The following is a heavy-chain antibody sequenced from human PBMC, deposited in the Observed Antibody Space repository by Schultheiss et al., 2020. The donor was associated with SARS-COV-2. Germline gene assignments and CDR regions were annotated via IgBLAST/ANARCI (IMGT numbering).Heavy chain of an antibody. CDR1: GYTFTSYY. Sequence: ASVKVSCKASGYTFTSYYMHWVRQATGQGLEWMGWMNPNSGNTGYAQKFQGRVTITADESTSTAYMELSSLRSEDTAVYYCARAPPYYYYGMDVWGQGTTVTVSS. CDR2: MNPNSGNT. CDR3: ARAPPYYYYGMDV. V-gene: IGHV1-8*03. J-gene: IGHJ6*02.